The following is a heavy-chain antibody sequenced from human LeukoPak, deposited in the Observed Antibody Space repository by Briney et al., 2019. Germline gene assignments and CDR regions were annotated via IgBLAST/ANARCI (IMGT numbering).Heavy chain of an antibody. D-gene: IGHD6-13*01. Sequence: PSETLSLTCAVYGGSFSGYYWSWIRQPPGKGLEWIGYIYYSGSTNYNPSLKSRVTISVDTSKNQFSLKLSSVTAADTAVYYCARVRAAAGLRWFDPWGQGTLVTVSS. CDR3: ARVRAAAGLRWFDP. J-gene: IGHJ5*02. CDR2: IYYSGST. V-gene: IGHV4-59*01. CDR1: GGSFSGYY.